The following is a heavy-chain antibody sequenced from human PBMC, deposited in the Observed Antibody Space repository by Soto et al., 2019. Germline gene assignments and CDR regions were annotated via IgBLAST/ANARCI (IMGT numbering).Heavy chain of an antibody. Sequence: QLQLQESGPGLVKPSETLSLTCTVSGGSISSSSYYWGWIRQPPGKGLEWIGSIYYSGSTYYNPALKSRVTITVDTSKNQFSLRLSSVTAADTAMYYCASLPDWGSGNNWGQGTLVTVSS. CDR1: GGSISSSSYY. J-gene: IGHJ4*02. D-gene: IGHD3-10*01. CDR2: IYYSGST. V-gene: IGHV4-39*01. CDR3: ASLPDWGSGNN.